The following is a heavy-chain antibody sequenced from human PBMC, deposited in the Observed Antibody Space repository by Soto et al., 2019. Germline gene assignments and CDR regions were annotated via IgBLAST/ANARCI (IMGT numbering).Heavy chain of an antibody. J-gene: IGHJ4*02. D-gene: IGHD5-18*01. V-gene: IGHV4-59*01. CDR3: ARGAADTAMVDS. CDR1: GGSIRSYY. Sequence: KTSETLSLTCTVSGGSIRSYYWTWIRQPPGKGLEWLGYIFYSGSTFYNPSLKSRVTISIHTSKSQFSLQLTPVTAADTAVYYCARGAADTAMVDSWGQGTLVTVSS. CDR2: IFYSGST.